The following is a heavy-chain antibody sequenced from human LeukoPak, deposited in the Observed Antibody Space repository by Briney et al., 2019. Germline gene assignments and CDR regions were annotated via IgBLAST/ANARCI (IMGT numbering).Heavy chain of an antibody. CDR3: ARLVCSTIPCYGKFYFDS. Sequence: PGGSLRLSCVASGFTFSSYAMSWVRQAPGKGLEWVSSITGSSDSIYYADSVKGRFTISRDNAKNSVYLQMNSLRAEDTAVYYCARLVCSTIPCYGKFYFDSWGQGTLVPVSS. V-gene: IGHV3-21*01. J-gene: IGHJ4*02. CDR2: ITGSSDSI. CDR1: GFTFSSYA. D-gene: IGHD2-2*01.